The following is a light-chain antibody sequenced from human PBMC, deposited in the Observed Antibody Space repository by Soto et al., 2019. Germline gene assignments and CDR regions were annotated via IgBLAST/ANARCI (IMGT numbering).Light chain of an antibody. J-gene: IGKJ4*01. CDR2: WAS. CDR3: QQYYSSPLT. CDR1: QSVLYSSNNKNY. V-gene: IGKV4-1*01. Sequence: DIVMTQSPDSLAVSLGERATINCKSSQSVLYSSNNKNYLAWYQHKPGQPPKLLIYWASTRESGVPDRFSGSGSGTDFTLTISSLHAEDVAVYYCQQYYSSPLTFGGGTKVEIK.